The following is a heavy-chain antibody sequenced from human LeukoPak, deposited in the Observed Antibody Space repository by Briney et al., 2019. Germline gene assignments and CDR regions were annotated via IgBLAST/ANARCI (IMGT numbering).Heavy chain of an antibody. CDR3: ATVPGTLYYFDY. CDR1: GYTLTELS. Sequence: ASVKVSCKVSGYTLTELSMHWVRQAPGKGLEWMGGFDPEDGETIYAQKFQGRVTITEDTSTDTAYMELSSLRSEDTAVYYCATVPGTLYYFDYWGQGTLVTVSS. D-gene: IGHD1-1*01. V-gene: IGHV1-24*01. J-gene: IGHJ4*02. CDR2: FDPEDGET.